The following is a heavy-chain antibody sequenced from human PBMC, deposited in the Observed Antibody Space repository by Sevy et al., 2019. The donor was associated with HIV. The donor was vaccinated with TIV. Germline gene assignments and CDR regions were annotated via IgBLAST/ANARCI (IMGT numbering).Heavy chain of an antibody. V-gene: IGHV1-2*05. D-gene: IGHD3-16*01. CDR2: LKPNTGGT. CDR1: GYTFTGSY. CDR3: ARETGQGGGYYYYYFGLDV. Sequence: ASVKVSCKASGYTFTGSYIHWVRQAPGQGLEWMGRLKPNTGGTDYEQRFQGRITLTRDTSISTAYMELSSLRSDDTDVYYCARETGQGGGYYYYYFGLDVWGQGTTVTVSS. J-gene: IGHJ6*02.